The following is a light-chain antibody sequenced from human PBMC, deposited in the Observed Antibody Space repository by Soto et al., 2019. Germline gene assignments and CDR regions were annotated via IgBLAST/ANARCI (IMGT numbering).Light chain of an antibody. CDR3: QQYDNWPSLT. J-gene: IGKJ4*01. Sequence: EIVMTQSPATLSVSPGEGATLSCRASQSVSRYLAWYQQKPGQAPRLLIYDASIRATGIPVRFSGSGSGTEFTLTISSLQSEDFAIYYCQQYDNWPSLTFSGGTKVDIK. V-gene: IGKV3-15*01. CDR2: DAS. CDR1: QSVSRY.